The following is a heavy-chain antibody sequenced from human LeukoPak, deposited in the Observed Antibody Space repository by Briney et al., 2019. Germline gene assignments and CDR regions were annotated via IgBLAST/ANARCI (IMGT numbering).Heavy chain of an antibody. CDR3: ARGPQIQLGLQHFDY. V-gene: IGHV1-8*01. Sequence: ASVKVSCKASGYTFTSYDIYWVRQATGQGLEWMGWTNTNSGNTGYAQKSQVRVTMTRNTSISTAYMELSSLRSEDTAVYYCARGPQIQLGLQHFDYWGQGTLVTVSS. CDR2: TNTNSGNT. D-gene: IGHD5-18*01. J-gene: IGHJ4*02. CDR1: GYTFTSYD.